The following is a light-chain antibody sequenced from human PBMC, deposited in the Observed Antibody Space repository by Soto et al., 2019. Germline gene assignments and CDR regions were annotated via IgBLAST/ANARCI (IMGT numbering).Light chain of an antibody. J-gene: IGKJ5*01. CDR3: QQYDNWPAIT. Sequence: EIVMTQSPATLSVSPGERATLSCRASQSINNNLAWYQQKPGQAPRLLVYGASNRATGIPDRFSGSGSGTDFTLTISRLEPEDFAVYYCQQYDNWPAITFGQGTRLEIK. CDR1: QSINNN. CDR2: GAS. V-gene: IGKV3D-15*01.